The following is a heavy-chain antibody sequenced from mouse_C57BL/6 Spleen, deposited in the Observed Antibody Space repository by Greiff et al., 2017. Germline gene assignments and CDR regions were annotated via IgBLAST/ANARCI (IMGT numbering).Heavy chain of an antibody. V-gene: IGHV14-2*01. J-gene: IGHJ2*01. CDR2: IDPEDGET. CDR1: GFNIKDYY. D-gene: IGHD1-1*01. CDR3: ANSFITTVVEPSGY. Sequence: VQLKEPGAELVKPGASVKLSCTASGFNIKDYYMHWVKQRTEQGLEWIGRIDPEDGETKYAPKFQGKATITADTSSTTAYLQLSSLTSEDTAVYYCANSFITTVVEPSGYWGQGTTLTVAS.